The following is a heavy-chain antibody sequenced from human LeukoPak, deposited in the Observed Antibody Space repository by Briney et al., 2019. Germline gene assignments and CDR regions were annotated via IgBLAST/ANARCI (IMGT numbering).Heavy chain of an antibody. Sequence: ASVKVSCKASGYTFTGYYMHWVRQAPGQGLEWMGWINSNSGGTKDAQKFQGRVTMTRDTSISTAYMELSRLRSGDTAVYYCARVLTMIDPFDYWGQGTLVTVSS. V-gene: IGHV1-2*02. J-gene: IGHJ4*02. D-gene: IGHD3-22*01. CDR2: INSNSGGT. CDR3: ARVLTMIDPFDY. CDR1: GYTFTGYY.